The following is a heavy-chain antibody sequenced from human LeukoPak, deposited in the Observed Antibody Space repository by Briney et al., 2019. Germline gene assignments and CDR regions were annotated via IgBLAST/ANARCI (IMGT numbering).Heavy chain of an antibody. V-gene: IGHV4-39*01. J-gene: IGHJ5*02. CDR2: IYYSGST. CDR1: GGSISSSSYY. Sequence: SETLSLTCTVSGGSISSSSYYWGWIRQPPGKGLGWIGSIYYSGSTYYNPSLKSRVTISVDTSKNQFSLKLSSVTATDTAVYYCARRRGSNTSFNWFDPWGQGTLVTVSS. CDR3: ARRRGSNTSFNWFDP. D-gene: IGHD2-2*01.